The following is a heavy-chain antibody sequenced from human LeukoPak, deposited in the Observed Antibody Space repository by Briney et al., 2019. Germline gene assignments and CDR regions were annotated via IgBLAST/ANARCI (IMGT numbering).Heavy chain of an antibody. CDR3: ARDSSPGYCSGGSCYNYYYYYMDV. CDR1: GFTFSSYS. Sequence: GGSLRLSRAVSGFTFSSYSMNWVRQAPGKGLEWVSYISSSGSTIYYADSVEGRFTISRDNAKNSLYLQMNSLRAEDTAVYYCARDSSPGYCSGGSCYNYYYYYMDVWGKGTTVTVSS. J-gene: IGHJ6*03. V-gene: IGHV3-48*04. CDR2: ISSSGSTI. D-gene: IGHD2-15*01.